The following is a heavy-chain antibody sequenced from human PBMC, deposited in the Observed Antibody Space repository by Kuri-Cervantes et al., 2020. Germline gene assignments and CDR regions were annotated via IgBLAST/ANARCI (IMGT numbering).Heavy chain of an antibody. CDR3: VRDSYWSSLN. V-gene: IGHV3-30*03. CDR2: ISYDGSNK. Sequence: LSLTCAASGFTFSSYGMHWVRQAPGKGLEWVAVISYDGSNKYYADSVKGRFTISRDNAKNSLYLQMNDLRAEDMAVYYCVRDSYWSSLNWGQGTLVTVSS. D-gene: IGHD1-26*01. J-gene: IGHJ4*02. CDR1: GFTFSSYG.